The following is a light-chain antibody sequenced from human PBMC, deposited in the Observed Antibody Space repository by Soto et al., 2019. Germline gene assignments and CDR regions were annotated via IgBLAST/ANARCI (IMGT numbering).Light chain of an antibody. CDR2: EDN. CDR1: GGSIASGY. J-gene: IGLJ1*01. V-gene: IGLV6-57*03. Sequence: NFMLTQPHSVSESPGKTVTISCTRSGGSIASGYVQWYQQRPGSAPTTAIYEDNQRPSGVPDRFSGSIDRSSNSASLTISGLKTEDEADYYCQSYHSSTPYVFGTGTKLTVL. CDR3: QSYHSSTPYV.